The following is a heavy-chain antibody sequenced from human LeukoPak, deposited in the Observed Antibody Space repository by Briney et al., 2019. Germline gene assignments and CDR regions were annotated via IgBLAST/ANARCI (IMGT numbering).Heavy chain of an antibody. CDR2: IYSGGST. CDR3: ARAPGNYDILTGYYRPGAFDI. Sequence: GGSLRLSCAASGFTVSSNYMSWVRQAPGKGLEWVSVIYSGGSTYYADSVKSRFTISRDNSKNTLYLQMNSLRAEDTAVYYCARAPGNYDILTGYYRPGAFDIWGQGTMVTVSS. V-gene: IGHV3-53*01. CDR1: GFTVSSNY. D-gene: IGHD3-9*01. J-gene: IGHJ3*02.